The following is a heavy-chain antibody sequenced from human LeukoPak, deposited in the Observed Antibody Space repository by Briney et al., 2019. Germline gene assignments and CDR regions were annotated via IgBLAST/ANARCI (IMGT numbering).Heavy chain of an antibody. V-gene: IGHV1-69*13. Sequence: ASVKVSCKASGGTFSSYAISWVRQAPGQGLEWMGGIIPIFGTANYAQKFQGRVTITADESTSTAYMELSSLRSEDTAVYYCAREGEWPYCSSTSCYRDNFDYWGQGTLVTVSS. J-gene: IGHJ4*02. D-gene: IGHD2-2*01. CDR2: IIPIFGTA. CDR3: AREGEWPYCSSTSCYRDNFDY. CDR1: GGTFSSYA.